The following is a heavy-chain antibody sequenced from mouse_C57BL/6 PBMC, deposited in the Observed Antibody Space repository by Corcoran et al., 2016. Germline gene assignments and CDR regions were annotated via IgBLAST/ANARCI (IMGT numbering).Heavy chain of an antibody. D-gene: IGHD2-1*01. J-gene: IGHJ3*01. CDR3: ARDELYYGNMFVY. Sequence: QVQLQQSGPELVKPGASVKISCKASGYSFTSYYIHWVKQRPGQGLEWLGWIYPGSGNTKYNEKFKGKATLTADPSSSTAYMQLRSLTSDDSAVYYGARDELYYGNMFVYWGQGTLVTVSA. CDR2: IYPGSGNT. CDR1: GYSFTSYY. V-gene: IGHV1-66*01.